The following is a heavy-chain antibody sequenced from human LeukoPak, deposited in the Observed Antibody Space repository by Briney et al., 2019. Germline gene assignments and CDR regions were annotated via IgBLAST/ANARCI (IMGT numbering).Heavy chain of an antibody. Sequence: SETLSLTCTVSGGSISSYYWSWIRQPPGEGLEWIGYIYYSGSTNYNPSLKSRVTISVDTSKNQFSLKLSSVTAADTAVYYCARGARVARGAFDIWGQGTMVTVSS. CDR1: GGSISSYY. J-gene: IGHJ3*02. D-gene: IGHD2-15*01. V-gene: IGHV4-59*01. CDR2: IYYSGST. CDR3: ARGARVARGAFDI.